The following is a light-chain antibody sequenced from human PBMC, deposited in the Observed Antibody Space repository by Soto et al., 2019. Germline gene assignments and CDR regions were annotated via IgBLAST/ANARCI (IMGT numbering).Light chain of an antibody. J-gene: IGLJ3*02. CDR2: HNS. CDR1: NIGTKS. V-gene: IGLV3-21*04. Sequence: SYELTQPPSVSVAPGKTATISCRGNNIGTKSVHWYQQKPGQAPVVVIYHNSDRPSGIPERFSGSNSGNTATLTISRVEAGDEADYFCQVWDTRSNHVVFGGGTKVTVL. CDR3: QVWDTRSNHVV.